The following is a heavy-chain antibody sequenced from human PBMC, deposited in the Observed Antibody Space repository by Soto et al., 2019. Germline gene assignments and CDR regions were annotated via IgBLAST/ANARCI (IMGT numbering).Heavy chain of an antibody. Sequence: EVELLESGGGLVQAGGSLRVSCGVSGFTSSDHYMDWVRQAPGQGLEWVGRNANKRSRYTTEYAASVKGRFIISRDDSKNSVYLQMNSLKIEDTAVYYCARAGFGHGLDVWGKGTTVTVSS. CDR1: GFTSSDHY. CDR2: NANKRSRYTT. D-gene: IGHD3-16*01. V-gene: IGHV3-72*01. J-gene: IGHJ6*04. CDR3: ARAGFGHGLDV.